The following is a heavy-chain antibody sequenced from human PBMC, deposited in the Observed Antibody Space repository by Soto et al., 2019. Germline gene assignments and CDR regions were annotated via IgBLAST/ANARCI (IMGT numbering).Heavy chain of an antibody. D-gene: IGHD5-12*01. CDR2: IYYSGST. CDR3: ARVGIVATNYYFDY. Sequence: SETLSLTCTVSGGSISSGDYYWSWIRQPPGKGLEWIGYIYYSGSTYYNPSLKSRVTISVDTSKNQFSLKLSSVTAADTAVYYCARVGIVATNYYFDYWGQGTPVTVSS. V-gene: IGHV4-30-4*01. CDR1: GGSISSGDYY. J-gene: IGHJ4*02.